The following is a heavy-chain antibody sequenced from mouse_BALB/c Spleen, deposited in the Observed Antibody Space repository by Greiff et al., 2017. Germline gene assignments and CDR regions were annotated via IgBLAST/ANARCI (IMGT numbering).Heavy chain of an antibody. J-gene: IGHJ1*01. Sequence: VHVKQSGPELVKPGASVKISCKASGYTFTDYNMHWVKQSHGKSLEWIGYIYPYNGGTGYNQKFKSKATLTVDNSSSTAYMELRSLTSEDSAVYYCARSGDYDGYWYFDVWGAGTTVTVSS. CDR1: GYTFTDYN. CDR2: IYPYNGGT. V-gene: IGHV1S29*02. CDR3: ARSGDYDGYWYFDV. D-gene: IGHD2-4*01.